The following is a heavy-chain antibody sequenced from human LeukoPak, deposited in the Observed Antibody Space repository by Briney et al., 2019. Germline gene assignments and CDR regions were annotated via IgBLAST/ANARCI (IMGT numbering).Heavy chain of an antibody. D-gene: IGHD1-14*01. CDR3: ARGYTRYKKFPH. J-gene: IGHJ1*01. V-gene: IGHV3-74*01. CDR2: ISSDGCNT. CDR1: GFPFSVCC. Sequence: GGSLRLSCAASGFPFSVCCMHWVPHHPDEALVWVSRISSDGCNTVYADFVKGRYTISRDNAKSTVYLQKNSLRAEDARMYFCARGYTRYKKFPHWGQGTLVTVSS.